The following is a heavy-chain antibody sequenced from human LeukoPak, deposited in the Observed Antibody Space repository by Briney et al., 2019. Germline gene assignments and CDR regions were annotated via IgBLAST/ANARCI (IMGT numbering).Heavy chain of an antibody. V-gene: IGHV4-30-2*01. CDR3: AREVGSSWLYYMDV. CDR1: GGSISSGGYS. D-gene: IGHD6-13*01. Sequence: SQTLSLTCAVSGGSISSGGYSWSWIRQPPGKGLEWIGYIYHSGSTYYNPSLKSRVTISVDRSKNQFSLKLSSVTAADTAVYYCAREVGSSWLYYMDVWGKGTTVTVSS. CDR2: IYHSGST. J-gene: IGHJ6*03.